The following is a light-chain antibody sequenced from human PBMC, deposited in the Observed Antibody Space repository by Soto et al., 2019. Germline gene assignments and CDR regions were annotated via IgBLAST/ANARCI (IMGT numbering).Light chain of an antibody. CDR3: MQGPQWPYT. CDR1: QSPADRDGNTF. V-gene: IGKV2-30*01. CDR2: KVS. Sequence: DVMLTQSPLSLPVTLGQPASISCRSSQSPADRDGNTFLNWFQQKPGQSPRRLIYKVSNRDSGVXDXXSGSGSGTEFTLTISRVEAEDVGIYYCMQGPQWPYTFGQGTKLEIK. J-gene: IGKJ2*01.